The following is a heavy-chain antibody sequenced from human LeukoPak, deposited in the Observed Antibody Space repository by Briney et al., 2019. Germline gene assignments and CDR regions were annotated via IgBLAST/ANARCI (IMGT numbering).Heavy chain of an antibody. CDR2: IYRSGST. CDR3: ARAEIYGSGSYYGY. V-gene: IGHV4-4*02. Sequence: SETLSLTCAVSGGSISSSNWWSWVRQPPGKGLEWIGEIYRSGSTNYNPSLKSRVTISVDTSKNQFSLKLSSVTAADTAVYYCARAEIYGSGSYYGYWGQGTLVTVSS. D-gene: IGHD3-10*01. CDR1: GGSISSSNW. J-gene: IGHJ4*02.